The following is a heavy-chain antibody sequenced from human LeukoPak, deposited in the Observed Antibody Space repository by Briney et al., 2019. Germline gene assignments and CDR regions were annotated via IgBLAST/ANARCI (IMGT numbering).Heavy chain of an antibody. V-gene: IGHV3-30-3*01. D-gene: IGHD2-21*02. CDR3: AKDRHIVVVTAIRDAFDI. J-gene: IGHJ3*02. CDR2: ISYDGYNK. CDR1: GFTFSSYA. Sequence: GGSLRLSCAASGFTFSSYAFHWVRQAPGKGLEWVAVISYDGYNKYYADSVKGRFTISRDNSKNTLYLQMNSLRAEDTAVYYCAKDRHIVVVTAIRDAFDIWGQGTMVTVSS.